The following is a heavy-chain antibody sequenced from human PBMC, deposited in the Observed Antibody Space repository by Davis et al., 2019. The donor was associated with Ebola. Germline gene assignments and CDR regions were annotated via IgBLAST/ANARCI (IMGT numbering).Heavy chain of an antibody. J-gene: IGHJ4*02. CDR3: ARRVTGSGSFSFDY. Sequence: GESLKISCAASGFTFSSYAMGWVRQAPGKGLEWVALISYDGSNKYYADSVKGRFTISRDNAKNSLYLQMNSLRDEDTAVYYCARRVTGSGSFSFDYWGQGTLVTVSS. CDR1: GFTFSSYA. D-gene: IGHD1-26*01. V-gene: IGHV3-30*04. CDR2: ISYDGSNK.